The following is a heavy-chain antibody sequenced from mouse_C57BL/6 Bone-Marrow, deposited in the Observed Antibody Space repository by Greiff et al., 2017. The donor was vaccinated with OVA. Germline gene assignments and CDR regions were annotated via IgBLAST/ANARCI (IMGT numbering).Heavy chain of an antibody. J-gene: IGHJ1*03. Sequence: QVQLQQSGPGLVQPSQSLSITCTVSGFSLTSYGVHWVRQSPGKGLDWLGVIWSGGSTDYNAAFISRLSISKDNSKSQVFFKMNSLQADDTAIYYCARGSTMVTSYWYFDVWGTGTTVTVSS. CDR2: IWSGGST. CDR1: GFSLTSYG. CDR3: ARGSTMVTSYWYFDV. D-gene: IGHD2-2*01. V-gene: IGHV2-2*01.